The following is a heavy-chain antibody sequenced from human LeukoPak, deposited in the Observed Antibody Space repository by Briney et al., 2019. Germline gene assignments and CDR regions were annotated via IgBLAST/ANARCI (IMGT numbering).Heavy chain of an antibody. CDR2: INHSGST. CDR1: GGSFGGYY. D-gene: IGHD3-22*01. CDR3: ARGLGHASSGEDLFDY. Sequence: SETLSLTCAVYGGSFGGYYWSWIRQPPGKGLEWIGEINHSGSTNYNPSLKSRVTISVDTSKNQFSLRLSSVTAADTAVYYCARGLGHASSGEDLFDYWGQGTLVTVSS. J-gene: IGHJ4*02. V-gene: IGHV4-34*01.